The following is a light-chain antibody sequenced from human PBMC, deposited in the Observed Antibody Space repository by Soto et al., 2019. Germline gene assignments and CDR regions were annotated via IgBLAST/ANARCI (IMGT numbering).Light chain of an antibody. CDR2: DAS. Sequence: DIQMTQSPSTLSASVGDRVTITCRASQSISSWLAWYQQKPGKAPKLLIYDASSLESGVPSRFSGSGSDTEFTLTINNLQPDDFATYHCQQYNRYSLTFGGGTKVRSN. V-gene: IGKV1-5*01. CDR1: QSISSW. J-gene: IGKJ4*01. CDR3: QQYNRYSLT.